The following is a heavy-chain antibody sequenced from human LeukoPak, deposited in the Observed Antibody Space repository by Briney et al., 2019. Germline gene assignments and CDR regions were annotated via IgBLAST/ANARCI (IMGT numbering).Heavy chain of an antibody. V-gene: IGHV4-38-2*02. CDR3: ARVLVGASPFDY. CDR2: IYHSGST. CDR1: GYSISSGYY. Sequence: PSETLSLTCTVSGYSISSGYYWGWIRQPPGKGLEGIGSIYHSGSTYYNPSLKSRVTISVDTSKNQFSLKLSSVTAADTAVYYCARVLVGASPFDYWGQGTLVTVSS. D-gene: IGHD1-26*01. J-gene: IGHJ4*02.